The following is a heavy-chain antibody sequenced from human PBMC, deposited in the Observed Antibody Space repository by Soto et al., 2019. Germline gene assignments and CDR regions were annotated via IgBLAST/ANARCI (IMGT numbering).Heavy chain of an antibody. D-gene: IGHD3-3*01. Sequence: SETLSLTCTVSGGSISNYFCNWIRQPAGKGLEWIGRIDNSGSTNYNPSLKSRITMSAVTSRNQFSLKLNSVTAADTAVYYCARGGQDFWSGPFDYWGQGALVTVS. J-gene: IGHJ4*02. CDR3: ARGGQDFWSGPFDY. V-gene: IGHV4-4*07. CDR2: IDNSGST. CDR1: GGSISNYF.